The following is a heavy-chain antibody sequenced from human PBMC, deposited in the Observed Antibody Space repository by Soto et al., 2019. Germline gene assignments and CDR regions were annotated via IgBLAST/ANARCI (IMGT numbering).Heavy chain of an antibody. J-gene: IGHJ4*02. D-gene: IGHD4-17*01. CDR1: GVSVSSGSFY. CDR3: ARGATVTQYDY. CDR2: FSYSGTT. Sequence: QVQLQESGPGLVKPSETLSLTCTVSGVSVSSGSFYWAWIRQPPGKGLEWIGFFSYSGTTNYNPSVKSRVTISVDTYRGQISLMVSSLTAADTALYYCARGATVTQYDYWGQGTLVTVSS. V-gene: IGHV4-61*01.